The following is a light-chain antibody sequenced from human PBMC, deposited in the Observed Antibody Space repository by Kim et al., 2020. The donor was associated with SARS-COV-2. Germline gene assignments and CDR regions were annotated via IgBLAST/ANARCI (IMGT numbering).Light chain of an antibody. J-gene: IGLJ3*02. CDR3: NSRDSSGNQWV. CDR2: DKN. Sequence: ALGQTVRITCQGDSLRNYHASWYQQKPGQAPALVIYDKNNRPSGIPDRISGSSSGNTASLTITGAQADDEANYYCNSRDSSGNQWVFGGGTKLTVL. CDR1: SLRNYH. V-gene: IGLV3-19*01.